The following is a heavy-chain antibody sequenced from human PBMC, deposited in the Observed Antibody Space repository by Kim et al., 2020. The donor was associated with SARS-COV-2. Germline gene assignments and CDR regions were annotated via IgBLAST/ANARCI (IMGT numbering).Heavy chain of an antibody. CDR3: AKDLLGAVGGRFTLSAFDS. CDR1: GFTFIRYG. J-gene: IGHJ5*01. Sequence: GGSLRLSCAASGFTFIRYGIHWVRRAPGKGLEWVAVISYDGSNYYYADSVKGRFTISRDNSKNTMYLQMNSLSAEDTAVYYCAKDLLGAVGGRFTLSAFDSWGQGTLVTVSS. CDR2: ISYDGSNY. V-gene: IGHV3-30*18. D-gene: IGHD1-26*01.